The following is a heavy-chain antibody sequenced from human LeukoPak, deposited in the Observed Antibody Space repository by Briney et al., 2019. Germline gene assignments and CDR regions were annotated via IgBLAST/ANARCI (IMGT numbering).Heavy chain of an antibody. CDR2: IYYSGST. V-gene: IGHV4-59*01. J-gene: IGHJ6*02. D-gene: IGHD6-13*01. CDR3: ARDAPSNSSSWIYYYYGMDV. Sequence: SETLSLTCTVSGGSISSYYWSWIRQPPGKGLEWIGYIYYSGSTNYNPSLKSRVTISVDTSKNQFSLKLSSVTAADTAVYYCARDAPSNSSSWIYYYYGMDVWGQGTTVTVSS. CDR1: GGSISSYY.